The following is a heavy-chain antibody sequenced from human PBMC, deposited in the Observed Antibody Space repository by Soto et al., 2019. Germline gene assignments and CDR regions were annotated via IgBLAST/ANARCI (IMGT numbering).Heavy chain of an antibody. CDR2: ISYDGSNK. CDR1: GFTFSSYA. V-gene: IGHV3-30-3*01. J-gene: IGHJ6*02. D-gene: IGHD3-22*01. CDR3: AREGKYYDSSGYYYYYGMDV. Sequence: HPGGSLSLSCTASGFTFSSYAMHWVRQAPGKGLEWVAVISYDGSNKYYADSVKGRFTISRDNSKNTLYLQMNSLRAEDTAVYYCAREGKYYDSSGYYYYYGMDVWGQGTTVTVSS.